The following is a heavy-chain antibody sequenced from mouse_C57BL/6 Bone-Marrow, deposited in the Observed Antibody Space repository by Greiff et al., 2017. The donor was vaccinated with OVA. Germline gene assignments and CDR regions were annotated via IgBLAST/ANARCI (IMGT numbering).Heavy chain of an antibody. CDR3: ARVWDGDY. V-gene: IGHV1-82*01. D-gene: IGHD4-1*01. CDR1: GYAFSSSW. Sequence: QVQLQQSGPELVKPGASVKISCKASGYAFSSSWMNWVKQRPGKGLEWIGRIYPGDGDTNYNGKFKGKATLTADKSSSTAYMQLSSLTSEDSAVYFCARVWDGDYWGQGTTLTVSS. CDR2: IYPGDGDT. J-gene: IGHJ2*01.